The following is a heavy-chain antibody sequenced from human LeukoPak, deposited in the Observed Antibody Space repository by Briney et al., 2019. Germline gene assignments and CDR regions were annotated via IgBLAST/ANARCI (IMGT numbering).Heavy chain of an antibody. CDR3: ARHYRGYDDRNWFDP. J-gene: IGHJ5*02. CDR2: IYPGDSDT. D-gene: IGHD5-12*01. V-gene: IGHV5-51*01. Sequence: AESLKISCKGSGYSFISYWIGWVRQMPGKGLEWMGIIYPGDSDTRYSPSFQGQVTISADKSISTAYLQWSSLKASDTAMYYCARHYRGYDDRNWFDPWGQGTLVTVSS. CDR1: GYSFISYW.